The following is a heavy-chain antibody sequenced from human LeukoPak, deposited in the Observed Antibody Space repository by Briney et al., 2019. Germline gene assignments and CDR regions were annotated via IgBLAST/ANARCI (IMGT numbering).Heavy chain of an antibody. V-gene: IGHV3-30*04. Sequence: GGSLRLSCAASGFTFSSYAMHWVRQAPGKGLEWVAVISYDGSNKYYADSVKGRFTISRDNSKNTLYLQMDSLRAEDTAVYYCARVTYYDFWSGYPPFDPWGQGTLVTVSS. CDR1: GFTFSSYA. D-gene: IGHD3-3*01. CDR2: ISYDGSNK. CDR3: ARVTYYDFWSGYPPFDP. J-gene: IGHJ5*02.